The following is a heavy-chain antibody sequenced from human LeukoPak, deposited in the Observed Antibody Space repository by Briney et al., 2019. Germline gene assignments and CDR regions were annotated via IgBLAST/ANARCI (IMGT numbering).Heavy chain of an antibody. V-gene: IGHV3-30-3*01. CDR1: GFIFSSYA. CDR3: AREAYDFWSGYYPTPYYFDY. J-gene: IGHJ4*02. Sequence: PGGSLRLSCAASGFIFSSYAMHWVRQAPGKGLEWVAVISYDGSNKYYADSVKGRFTISRDNSKNTLYLQMNSLRAEDTAVYYCAREAYDFWSGYYPTPYYFDYWGQGTLVTVSS. D-gene: IGHD3-3*01. CDR2: ISYDGSNK.